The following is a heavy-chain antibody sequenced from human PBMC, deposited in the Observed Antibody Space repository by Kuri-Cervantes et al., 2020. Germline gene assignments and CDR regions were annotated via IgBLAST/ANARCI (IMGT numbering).Heavy chain of an antibody. J-gene: IGHJ3*02. Sequence: SVKVSCKASGFTFTSSAVQWVRQARGQRLEWIGWIVVGSGNTNYAQKFQERVTINRDMSTSTAYMELSSLRSEDTAVYYCARPTRGYSGYDWAEDAFDIWGQGTMVTVSS. CDR1: GFTFTSSA. D-gene: IGHD5-12*01. CDR3: ARPTRGYSGYDWAEDAFDI. V-gene: IGHV1-58*01. CDR2: IVVGSGNT.